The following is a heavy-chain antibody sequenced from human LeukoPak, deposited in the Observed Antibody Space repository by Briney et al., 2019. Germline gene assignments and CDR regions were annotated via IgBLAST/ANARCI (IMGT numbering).Heavy chain of an antibody. V-gene: IGHV1-24*01. D-gene: IGHD3-16*02. J-gene: IGHJ5*02. CDR1: GYTLTELS. CDR3: ARGHVMITFGGVIAENWFDP. Sequence: ASVKVSCKVSGYTLTELSMHWVRQAPGKGLEWMGGFDPEDGETIYAQKFQGRVTMTEDTSTDTAYMELSSLRSEDTAVYYCARGHVMITFGGVIAENWFDPWGQGTLVTVSS. CDR2: FDPEDGET.